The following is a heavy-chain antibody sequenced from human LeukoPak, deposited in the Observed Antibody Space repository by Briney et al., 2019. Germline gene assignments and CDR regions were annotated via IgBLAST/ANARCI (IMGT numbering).Heavy chain of an antibody. V-gene: IGHV3-64*04. CDR2: NRSNGGST. CDR3: ARLGGDSSGYYPIWYFDL. J-gene: IGHJ2*01. D-gene: IGHD3-22*01. Sequence: GGSLRLSRSASGFTLSSYASHWVPQAPGKGLEYGSANRSNGGSTYYADSVKGRFAISRDNSKNTLYLQMNSLRAEDTAVYYCARLGGDSSGYYPIWYFDLWGRGTLVTVSS. CDR1: GFTLSSYA.